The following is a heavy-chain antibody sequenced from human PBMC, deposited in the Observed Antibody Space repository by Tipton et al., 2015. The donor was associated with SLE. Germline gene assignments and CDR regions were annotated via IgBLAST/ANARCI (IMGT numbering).Heavy chain of an antibody. CDR2: IYHSGST. V-gene: IGHV4-39*07. CDR3: ARGPGGSYGSGRAFDI. Sequence: LRLSCTVSGGSISSSSYYWGWIRQPPGKGLEWIGSIYHSGSTNYNPSLKSRVTISVDTSKNQFSLKLSSVTAADTAVYYCARGPGGSYGSGRAFDIWGQGTMVTVSS. CDR1: GGSISSSSYY. J-gene: IGHJ3*02. D-gene: IGHD5-18*01.